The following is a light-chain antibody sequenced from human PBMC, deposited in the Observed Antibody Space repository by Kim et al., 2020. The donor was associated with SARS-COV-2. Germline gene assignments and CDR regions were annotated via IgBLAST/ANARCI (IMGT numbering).Light chain of an antibody. J-gene: IGLJ1*01. V-gene: IGLV3-21*04. CDR3: QVWDSSSDHYV. CDR2: YDS. CDR1: NIGSKS. Sequence: SYELTQPPSVSVAPGKTAGITCGRNNIGSKSVHWYQQKPGQAPVLVIYYDSDRPSGIPERFSGSNSGNTATLTISRVEAGDEADYYCQVWDSSSDHYVFGTGTKVTVL.